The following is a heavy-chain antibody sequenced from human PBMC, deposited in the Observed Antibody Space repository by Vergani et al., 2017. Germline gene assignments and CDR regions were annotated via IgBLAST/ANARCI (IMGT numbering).Heavy chain of an antibody. CDR3: ARVRRRNDFWSGPLNXFDP. J-gene: IGHJ5*02. D-gene: IGHD3-3*01. CDR1: GGTFSSYA. CDR2: IIPIFGTA. Sequence: QVQLVQSGAEVKKPGSSVKVSCKASGGTFSSYAISWVRQAPGQGLEWMGGIIPIFGTANYAQKFQGRVTITANKSTSTAYMELSSLRSEDTAVYYCARVRRRNDFWSGPLNXFDPWGQGTLVTVSP. V-gene: IGHV1-69*06.